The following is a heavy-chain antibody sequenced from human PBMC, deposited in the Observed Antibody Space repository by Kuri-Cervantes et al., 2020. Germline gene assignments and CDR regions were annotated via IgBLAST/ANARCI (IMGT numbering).Heavy chain of an antibody. CDR2: INHSGST. CDR3: ARVYTGWAAAGRRSYFDY. CDR1: GGSFSGYY. J-gene: IGHJ4*02. V-gene: IGHV4-34*01. Sequence: ESLKISCAVYGGSFSGYYWSWIRQPPGKGLEWIGEINHSGSTNYNPSLKSRVTISVDTSKNQFSLKLSSVTAADTAVYYCARVYTGWAAAGRRSYFDYWGQGTLVTVSS. D-gene: IGHD6-13*01.